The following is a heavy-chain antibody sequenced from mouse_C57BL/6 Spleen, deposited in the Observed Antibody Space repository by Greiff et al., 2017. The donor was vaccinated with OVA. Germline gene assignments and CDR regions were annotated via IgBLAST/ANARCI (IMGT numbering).Heavy chain of an antibody. J-gene: IGHJ4*01. V-gene: IGHV1-53*01. CDR3: ARENGNLYAMDY. CDR1: GYTFTSYW. Sequence: QVQLQQPGTELVKPGASVKLSCKASGYTFTSYWMHWVKQRPGQGLEWIGNINPSNGGTNYNEKFKSKATLTVDKSSSTAYMQLSSLTSEDSAVDYCARENGNLYAMDYWGQGTSVTVSA. CDR2: INPSNGGT. D-gene: IGHD2-1*01.